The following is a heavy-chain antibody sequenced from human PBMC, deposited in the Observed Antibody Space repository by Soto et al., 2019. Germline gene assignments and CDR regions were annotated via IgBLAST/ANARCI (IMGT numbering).Heavy chain of an antibody. CDR3: PHLGIIGMTSWFDP. V-gene: IGHV2-5*02. CDR2: IYWDEDK. J-gene: IGHJ5*02. Sequence: QITLKESGPTLVKPTQTLTLTCTFSGFSLNSRGVGVGWIRQPPGKALEWLALIYWDEDKHFSPSLKSRLTLTPDASNNQLVLTITNKDPVDTVTYYCPHLGIIGMTSWFDPWGQGSLVTVSS. D-gene: IGHD1-20*01. CDR1: GFSLNSRGVG.